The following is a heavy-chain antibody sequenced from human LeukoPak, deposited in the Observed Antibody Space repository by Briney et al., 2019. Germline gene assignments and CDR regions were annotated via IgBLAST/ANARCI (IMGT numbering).Heavy chain of an antibody. CDR1: GFTVGRNY. CDR3: ARLTMVRGLDY. J-gene: IGHJ4*02. Sequence: GGSLRLSCAASGFTVGRNYMSWVRQAPGKGLEWVSIIYSGGSTYYADSVKGRFTISRDNSKNNVYLQMNSLRAEDTAVYYCARLTMVRGLDYWGQGTLVTVSS. D-gene: IGHD3-10*01. CDR2: IYSGGST. V-gene: IGHV3-53*01.